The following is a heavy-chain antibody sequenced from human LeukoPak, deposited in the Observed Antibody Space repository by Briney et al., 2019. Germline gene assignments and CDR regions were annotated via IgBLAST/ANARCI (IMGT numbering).Heavy chain of an antibody. CDR2: IYYSGST. CDR3: ARGEYGLFDY. J-gene: IGHJ4*02. CDR1: GGSISGGSYY. V-gene: IGHV4-61*01. Sequence: SQTLSLTCTVSGGSISGGSYYWSWIRQPPGKGLEWIGYIYYSGSTKCNLSLKSRVTISVDTSKNQLSLKLSSVTAADTAVYYCARGEYGLFDYWGQGTLVTVSS. D-gene: IGHD2/OR15-2a*01.